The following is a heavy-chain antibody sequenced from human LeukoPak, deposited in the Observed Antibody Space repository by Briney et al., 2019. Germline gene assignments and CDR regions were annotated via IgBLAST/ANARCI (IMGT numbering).Heavy chain of an antibody. Sequence: PGGSLRLSCAASGFTVSSNYMSWVCRAPGKGLEWVSVIYSGGSTYYADSVKGRFTISRDNSKNTLYLQMNSLRAEDTAVYYCARLDYSGSFYFDYWGQGTLVTVSS. CDR1: GFTVSSNY. CDR3: ARLDYSGSFYFDY. J-gene: IGHJ4*02. D-gene: IGHD1-26*01. V-gene: IGHV3-53*01. CDR2: IYSGGST.